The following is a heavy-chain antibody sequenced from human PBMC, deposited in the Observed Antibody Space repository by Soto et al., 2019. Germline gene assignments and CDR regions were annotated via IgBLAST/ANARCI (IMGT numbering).Heavy chain of an antibody. V-gene: IGHV3-30*03. CDR2: ISYDGSNK. J-gene: IGHJ4*02. CDR3: ATLRVGELSSREEFDY. CDR1: GFTFSSYG. D-gene: IGHD3-16*02. Sequence: QVQLVESGGGVVQPGRSLRLSCAASGFTFSSYGMHWVRQAPGKGLEWVAVISYDGSNKYYADSVKGRFTISRDNSKNTLYLQMNSLRAEDTAVYYCATLRVGELSSREEFDYWGQGTLVTVSS.